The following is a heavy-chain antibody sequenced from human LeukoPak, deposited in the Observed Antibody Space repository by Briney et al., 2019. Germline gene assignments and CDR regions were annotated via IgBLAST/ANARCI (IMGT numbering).Heavy chain of an antibody. V-gene: IGHV3-73*01. D-gene: IGHD2-2*01. Sequence: GGSLRLSCAASGFTFSGSAMHWVRQASGKGLEWVGRIRSKANSYATAYAASVKGRFTISRDDSKNTAYLQMNSLKTEDTAVYYCTIIGFQLAQNGDYMDVWGKGTTVTVSS. CDR3: TIIGFQLAQNGDYMDV. CDR2: IRSKANSYAT. J-gene: IGHJ6*03. CDR1: GFTFSGSA.